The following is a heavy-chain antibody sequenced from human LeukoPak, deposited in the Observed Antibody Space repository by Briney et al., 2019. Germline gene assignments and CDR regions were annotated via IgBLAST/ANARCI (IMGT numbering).Heavy chain of an antibody. CDR2: IYPGESDT. V-gene: IGHV5-51*01. J-gene: IGHJ6*02. CDR1: GYSFTSYW. CDR3: ARQKDYGDYYYYGMDV. Sequence: GESLKISFKGSGYSFTSYWIGWVRPMPGKGLEWMGIIYPGESDTRYSPSFQGQVTISADKSISTAYLQWSSLKASDTAMYYCARQKDYGDYYYYGMDVWGQGTTVTVSS. D-gene: IGHD4-17*01.